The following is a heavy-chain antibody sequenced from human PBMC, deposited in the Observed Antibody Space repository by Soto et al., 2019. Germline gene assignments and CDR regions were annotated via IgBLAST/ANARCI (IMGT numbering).Heavy chain of an antibody. CDR1: GGSISSYY. CDR2: IYYSGST. CDR3: ARHLLLYYYDSSGYYLRDAFDI. Sequence: SETLSLTCTVSGGSISSYYWSWIRQPPGKGLEWIGYIYYSGSTNYNPSLKIRVTISVDTSKNQFSLKLSSVTAADTAVYYCARHLLLYYYDSSGYYLRDAFDIWGQGTMVTVSS. J-gene: IGHJ3*02. D-gene: IGHD3-22*01. V-gene: IGHV4-59*01.